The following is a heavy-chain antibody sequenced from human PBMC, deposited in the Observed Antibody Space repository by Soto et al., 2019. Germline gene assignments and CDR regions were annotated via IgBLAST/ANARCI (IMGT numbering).Heavy chain of an antibody. V-gene: IGHV3-74*01. CDR1: GFTFSSYW. D-gene: IGHD1-1*01. J-gene: IGHJ4*02. Sequence: PGGSLRLSCAASGFTFSSYWMHWVRQAPGKGLVWVSRINSDGSSTSYADSVKGRFTISRDNAKNTLYLQMNSLRAEDTAVYYCAGVTTPGDFDYWGQGTLVTVSS. CDR3: AGVTTPGDFDY. CDR2: INSDGSST.